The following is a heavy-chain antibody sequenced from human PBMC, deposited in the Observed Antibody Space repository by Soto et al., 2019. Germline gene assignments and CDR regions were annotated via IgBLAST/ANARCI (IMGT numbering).Heavy chain of an antibody. D-gene: IGHD3-9*01. J-gene: IGHJ4*02. CDR3: VKDYYNTLAGYYGPDY. CDR1: GFTFNNYG. Sequence: GGSLRLSCVASGFTFNNYGIHWVRQAPGKGLEWVTVISYDGNTKYYADSVKGRFTIPRDNSKNTLYLQLNSLRPEDTAVYYCVKDYYNTLAGYYGPDYWGQGTLVTVSS. V-gene: IGHV3-30*18. CDR2: ISYDGNTK.